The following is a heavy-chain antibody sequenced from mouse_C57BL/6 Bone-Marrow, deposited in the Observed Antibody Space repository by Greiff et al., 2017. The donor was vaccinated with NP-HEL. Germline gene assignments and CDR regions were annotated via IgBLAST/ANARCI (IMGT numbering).Heavy chain of an antibody. Sequence: QVQLQQPGAELVKPGASVKLSCKASGYTFTSYWMHWVKQRPGQGLEWIGMIHPNSGSTNYNEKFKSKATLTVDKSSSTAYMQLSSLTSEDSAVYYCARGRVRRGAWFAYWGQGTLVTVSA. V-gene: IGHV1-64*01. D-gene: IGHD2-14*01. CDR3: ARGRVRRGAWFAY. J-gene: IGHJ3*01. CDR2: IHPNSGST. CDR1: GYTFTSYW.